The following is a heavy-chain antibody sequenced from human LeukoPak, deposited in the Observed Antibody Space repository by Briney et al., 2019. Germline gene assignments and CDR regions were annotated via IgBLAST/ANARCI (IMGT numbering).Heavy chain of an antibody. CDR3: ARVDYYDSSGYSSLDY. Sequence: ASVKVSCKASGYTFTSYYTHWVRQAPGQGLEWMGIINPSGGSTSYAQKFQGRVTMTRDTSTSTVYMELSSLRSEDTAVYYCARVDYYDSSGYSSLDYWGQGTLVTVSS. V-gene: IGHV1-46*01. CDR1: GYTFTSYY. D-gene: IGHD3-22*01. CDR2: INPSGGST. J-gene: IGHJ4*02.